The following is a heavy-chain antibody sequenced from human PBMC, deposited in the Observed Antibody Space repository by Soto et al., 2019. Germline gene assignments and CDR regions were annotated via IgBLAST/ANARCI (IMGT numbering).Heavy chain of an antibody. Sequence: AAGKVSCKASGYTFTRDGISWVRQAPGQGLEWMGWISTDKGNTNYAQKFQGRVTMTADTSTTTADMELRRLRSDDTAVYYCAIDEWNAHYYDSSGYFPFGYQGEGTLVTVSP. CDR2: ISTDKGNT. CDR1: GYTFTRDG. J-gene: IGHJ4*02. D-gene: IGHD3-22*01. CDR3: AIDEWNAHYYDSSGYFPFGY. V-gene: IGHV1-18*01.